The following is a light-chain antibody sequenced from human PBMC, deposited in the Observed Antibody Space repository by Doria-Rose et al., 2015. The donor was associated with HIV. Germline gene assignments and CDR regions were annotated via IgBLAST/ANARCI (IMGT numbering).Light chain of an antibody. CDR3: QQSYSIPYT. J-gene: IGKJ2*01. V-gene: IGKV1-39*01. CDR1: QSISTY. Sequence: DIRMTQSPSSLSVSVGDRVTITCRASQSISTYLNWYQQKPGKAPKLLIYGATNLQSGVPSRLSGSGSGTDFTLTISSLQPEDFATYYCQQSYSIPYTFGQGTKVEIK. CDR2: GAT.